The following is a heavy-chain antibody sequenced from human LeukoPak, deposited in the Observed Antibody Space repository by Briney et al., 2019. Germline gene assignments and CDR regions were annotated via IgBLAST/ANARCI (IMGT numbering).Heavy chain of an antibody. J-gene: IGHJ3*02. V-gene: IGHV3-30*18. CDR1: GFTFSSYG. Sequence: GGSLRLSCAASGFTFSSYGMHWVRQAPGKGLEWVAVISYDGSNKYYADSVKGRFTISRDNSKNTLYLQMNSLRAEDTAVYYCAKDLPLYGDPGYDAFDIWGQGTMVTVSS. CDR2: ISYDGSNK. CDR3: AKDLPLYGDPGYDAFDI. D-gene: IGHD4-17*01.